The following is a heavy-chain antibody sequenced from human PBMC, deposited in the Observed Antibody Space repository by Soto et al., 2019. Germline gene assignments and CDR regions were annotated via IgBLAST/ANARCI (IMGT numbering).Heavy chain of an antibody. CDR3: AKVHYDFWSGYIDY. J-gene: IGHJ4*02. V-gene: IGHV3-9*01. Sequence: EVQLVESGGGLVQPGRSLRLSCAASGFTFDDYCMNWVRQAPGKGLEWVGGISWNSGGVGYADSVKGRFTISRENAKNTLYLQMDSLRAEDTALYYCAKVHYDFWSGYIDYWGQGTLVTVSS. D-gene: IGHD3-3*01. CDR1: GFTFDDYC. CDR2: ISWNSGGV.